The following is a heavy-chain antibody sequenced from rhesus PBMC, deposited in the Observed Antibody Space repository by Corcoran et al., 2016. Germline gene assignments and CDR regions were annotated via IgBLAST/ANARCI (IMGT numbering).Heavy chain of an antibody. Sequence: QVQLQESGPGLVKPSETLCLTCTVSGGSISASSYSSGIGQPPGKGLEWMGRIYGSGGSTNYNPSLKSRVTISRDTSKNQFSLKLSSVTAADTAVYYCARDARDVWGPGVLVTVSS. CDR3: ARDARDV. CDR1: GGSISASSY. J-gene: IGHJ5-1*01. V-gene: IGHV4-160*01. CDR2: IYGSGGST.